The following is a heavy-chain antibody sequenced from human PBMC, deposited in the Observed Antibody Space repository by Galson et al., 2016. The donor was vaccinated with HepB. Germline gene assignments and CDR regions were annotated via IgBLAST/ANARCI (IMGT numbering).Heavy chain of an antibody. J-gene: IGHJ3*02. V-gene: IGHV3-21*04. Sequence: SLRLSCAASGVSFSGYGMNWVRQAPGKGLEWVSSISSSSSYINYADSVKGRFTISRDNSKNTLYLQMNSLRADDTALYYCAKGKGRGTWHTYAFDIWGQGTMVTVSS. CDR1: GVSFSGYG. CDR2: ISSSSSYI. CDR3: AKGKGRGTWHTYAFDI. D-gene: IGHD5-24*01.